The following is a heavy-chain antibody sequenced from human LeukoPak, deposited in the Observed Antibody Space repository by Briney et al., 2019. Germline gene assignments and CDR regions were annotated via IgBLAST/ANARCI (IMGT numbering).Heavy chain of an antibody. CDR3: ARSSGYFPIG. D-gene: IGHD3-22*01. Sequence: PSDTLSLICTVSGGSISSSSYYWGWIRQPPGKGLEWIGSIYYSGSTYYNPSLKSRVTISVDTSKNQFSLKLRSVTAADTAVYYCARSSGYFPIGWGQGTLVTVSS. CDR1: GGSISSSSYY. CDR2: IYYSGST. V-gene: IGHV4-39*01. J-gene: IGHJ4*02.